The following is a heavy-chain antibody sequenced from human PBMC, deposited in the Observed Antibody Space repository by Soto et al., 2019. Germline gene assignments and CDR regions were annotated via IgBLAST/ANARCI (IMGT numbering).Heavy chain of an antibody. CDR1: GFPFSSYA. V-gene: IGHV3-23*01. CDR3: AKGILSATIAPYAMDV. Sequence: EMQLLESGGGLVQPGGSLRLSCVASGFPFSSYAMSWVRQTPGKGLEWVSGISGSGGRTYYADSVKGRFTISRDNSNNTLSLQMHILRVEDTAVYFCAKGILSATIAPYAMDVWGQGTTVTVSS. CDR2: ISGSGGRT. J-gene: IGHJ6*02. D-gene: IGHD2-21*01.